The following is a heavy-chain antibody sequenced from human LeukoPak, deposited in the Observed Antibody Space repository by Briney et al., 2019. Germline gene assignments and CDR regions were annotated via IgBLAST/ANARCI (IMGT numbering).Heavy chain of an antibody. CDR2: INPNSGGT. CDR1: GYTFTGYY. V-gene: IGHV1-2*04. Sequence: GASVKVSCKASGYTFTGYYMHWVRQAPGQGLERMGWINPNSGGTNYAQKFQGWVTMTRDTSISTAYMELSRLRSDDTAVYYCARGSGASGIYGMDVWGQGTTVTVSS. CDR3: ARGSGASGIYGMDV. J-gene: IGHJ6*02. D-gene: IGHD3-10*01.